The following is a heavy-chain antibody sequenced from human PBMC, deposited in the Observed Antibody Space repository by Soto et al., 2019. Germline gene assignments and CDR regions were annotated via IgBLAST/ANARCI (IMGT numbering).Heavy chain of an antibody. J-gene: IGHJ4*02. CDR3: ARDRDDYGSGNYYNRIDF. CDR2: IIPLFGTP. V-gene: IGHV1-69*01. CDR1: GGIFSTYA. Sequence: QVQLVQSGAEVKKPGSSVKVSCKASGGIFSTYAISWVRQAPGQGLEWMGGIIPLFGTPNYAQRFQGRVTITAEESTTTAYMVVIRLRSEDTAVYYCARDRDDYGSGNYYNRIDFWGQGTLVTVSS. D-gene: IGHD3-10*01.